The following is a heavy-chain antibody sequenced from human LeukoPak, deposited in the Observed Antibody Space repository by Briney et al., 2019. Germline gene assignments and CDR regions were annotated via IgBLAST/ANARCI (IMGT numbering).Heavy chain of an antibody. CDR3: ARAFAGSYYDY. CDR1: GYTFTSYG. V-gene: IGHV1-18*01. Sequence: ASVKISCKASGYTFTSYGISWVRQAPGQELEWMGWISAYNGNTNNAQKLQGRVTMTTDTSTRTAYMELRSLRSDDTAVYYCARAFAGSYYDYWGQGTLVTVSS. D-gene: IGHD1-26*01. J-gene: IGHJ4*02. CDR2: ISAYNGNT.